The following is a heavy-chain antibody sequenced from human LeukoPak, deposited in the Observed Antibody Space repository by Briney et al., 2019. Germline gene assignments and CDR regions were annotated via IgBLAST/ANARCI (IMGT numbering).Heavy chain of an antibody. CDR2: IKQDGSEK. D-gene: IGHD3-9*01. V-gene: IGHV3-7*01. Sequence: GGSLRLSCAASGFTFSSYWMSWVRQAPGKGLEWVANIKQDGSEKYYVDSVKGRFTISRDNAKNSLYLQMNSLRAVDTAVYFCARGGVVYDVLTGYYYWGQGTLVTVSS. CDR1: GFTFSSYW. CDR3: ARGGVVYDVLTGYYY. J-gene: IGHJ4*02.